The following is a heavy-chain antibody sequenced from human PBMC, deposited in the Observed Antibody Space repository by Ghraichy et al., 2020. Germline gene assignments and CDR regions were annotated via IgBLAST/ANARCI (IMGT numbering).Heavy chain of an antibody. CDR1: GGSFSDYY. CDR3: ARGVYAADY. J-gene: IGHJ4*02. Sequence: LSLTCAVYGGSFSDYYWSWIRQPPGKGLEWIGEINHSGSTNYSPSLKSRVTISVDTSKNQFSLKLSSVTAADTAVYYCARGVYAADYWGQGTLVTVSS. D-gene: IGHD5/OR15-5a*01. CDR2: INHSGST. V-gene: IGHV4-34*01.